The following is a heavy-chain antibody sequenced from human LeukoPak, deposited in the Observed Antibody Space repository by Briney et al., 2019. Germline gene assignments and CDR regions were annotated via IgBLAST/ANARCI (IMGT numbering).Heavy chain of an antibody. Sequence: GSLILSCAASGFTFSSYSMNWVRQAPGKGLEWVSSISSSSNYIYYADSMKGRFTISRDNAKNSLYLQMNSLRAEDTAVYYCARNKKGDRYTYGHDYWGQGTLVTASS. CDR3: ARNKKGDRYTYGHDY. J-gene: IGHJ4*02. D-gene: IGHD5-18*01. CDR2: ISSSSNYI. V-gene: IGHV3-21*01. CDR1: GFTFSSYS.